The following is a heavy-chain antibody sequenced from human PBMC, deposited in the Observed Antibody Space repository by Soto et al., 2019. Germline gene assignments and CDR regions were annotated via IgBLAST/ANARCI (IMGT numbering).Heavy chain of an antibody. CDR2: IYPGDSDT. CDR3: ARLGGDGYNYGYYYYGMDV. V-gene: IGHV5-51*01. J-gene: IGHJ6*02. CDR1: GGSVCRSW. Sequence: GESLKISGEGSGGSVCRSWSGRVRQKPGKGLEWMGIIYPGDSDTRYSPSFQGQVTISADKSISTAYLQWSSLKASDTAMYYCARLGGDGYNYGYYYYGMDVWGRGTTVTVSS. D-gene: IGHD5-12*01.